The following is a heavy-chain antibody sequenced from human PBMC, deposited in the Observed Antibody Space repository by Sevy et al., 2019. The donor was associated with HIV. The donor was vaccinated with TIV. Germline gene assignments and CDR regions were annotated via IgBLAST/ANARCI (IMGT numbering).Heavy chain of an antibody. CDR2: INPSGGYT. D-gene: IGHD6-6*01. Sequence: ASVTVSCKASGYTFTSYYMHWVRQAPGQGLEWMGIINPSGGYTTYAQKFQGRVTMTRDTSTSTVYMELSSLRSEDTAVYYCAREGSSSSKFTWFDPWGQGTLVTVSS. J-gene: IGHJ5*02. V-gene: IGHV1-46*03. CDR3: AREGSSSSKFTWFDP. CDR1: GYTFTSYY.